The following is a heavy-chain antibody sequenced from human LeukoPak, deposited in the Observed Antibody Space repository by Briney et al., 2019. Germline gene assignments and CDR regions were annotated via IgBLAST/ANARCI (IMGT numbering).Heavy chain of an antibody. V-gene: IGHV3-74*01. CDR1: GLIFRSYW. J-gene: IGHJ4*02. CDR3: ARDRSYGSFNY. CDR2: VSPDGSST. Sequence: QTGGSLRLSCAASGLIFRSYWMNWVRQAPGKGLVWVSRVSPDGSSTDYADSVKGRFTISRDNAKNSLYLQMSSLGAEDTAVYYCARDRSYGSFNYWGQGTLVTVSS. D-gene: IGHD5-18*01.